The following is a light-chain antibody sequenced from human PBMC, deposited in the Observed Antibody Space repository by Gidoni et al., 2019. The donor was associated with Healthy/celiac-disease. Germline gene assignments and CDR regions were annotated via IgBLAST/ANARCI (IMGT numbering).Light chain of an antibody. Sequence: EIVMKQSPATLSVSPGDRATLSCRASQSVSSKLAWYQQKPGQAPRLLIYGASTSATGIPARFSGSGSGTYFTLTISSLQSEDFAVYYCQQYNNWPRTFGGGTKVEIK. V-gene: IGKV3-15*01. CDR2: GAS. CDR3: QQYNNWPRT. CDR1: QSVSSK. J-gene: IGKJ4*01.